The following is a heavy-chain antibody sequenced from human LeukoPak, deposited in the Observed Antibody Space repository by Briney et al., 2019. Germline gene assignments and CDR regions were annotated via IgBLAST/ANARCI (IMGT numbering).Heavy chain of an antibody. CDR1: VYTFTSYG. V-gene: IGHV1-18*01. J-gene: IGHJ6*03. Sequence: ASVNVSCKASVYTFTSYGISWVRQAPGQGREWVGWISAYNGNTNYAQKLQGRVTMTPATSTSTAYMELRSLRSDDTAVYYCARGVAVAGSGRGYYMDVWGKGTTVTVSS. CDR2: ISAYNGNT. D-gene: IGHD6-19*01. CDR3: ARGVAVAGSGRGYYMDV.